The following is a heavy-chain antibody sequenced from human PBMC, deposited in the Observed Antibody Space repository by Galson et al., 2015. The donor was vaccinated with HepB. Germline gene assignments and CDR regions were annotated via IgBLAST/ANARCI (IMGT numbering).Heavy chain of an antibody. D-gene: IGHD5-18*01. Sequence: SLRLSCAASGFTLSSYGMHWVRQAPGKGLEWVAVIWYGGSNKYYADSVKGRFTISRDNSKNTLYLQMNSLRAEDTAVYYCAREYSYGIGRERNWFDPWGQGTLVTVSS. CDR3: AREYSYGIGRERNWFDP. CDR1: GFTLSSYG. J-gene: IGHJ5*02. CDR2: IWYGGSNK. V-gene: IGHV3-33*01.